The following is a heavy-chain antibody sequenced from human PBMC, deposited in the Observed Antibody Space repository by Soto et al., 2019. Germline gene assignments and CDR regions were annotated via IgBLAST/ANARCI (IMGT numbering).Heavy chain of an antibody. Sequence: QVHLVQSGVEVKTPGASVKVSCQASGYTFFTYDISWVRQAPGQGLEWMGWISTYSGDTKYAQKFQGRATTTTATATTTAYLELRSLRYADTAVYYCARHHGPTTSENWFDPWGQGTLVTVSS. CDR1: GYTFFTYD. V-gene: IGHV1-18*01. J-gene: IGHJ5*02. CDR2: ISTYSGDT. D-gene: IGHD5-12*01. CDR3: ARHHGPTTSENWFDP.